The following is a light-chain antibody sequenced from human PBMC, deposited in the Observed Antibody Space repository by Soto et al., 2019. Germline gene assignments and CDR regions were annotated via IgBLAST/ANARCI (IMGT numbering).Light chain of an antibody. CDR1: SSDVGRYNY. V-gene: IGLV2-14*03. CDR2: DVS. J-gene: IGLJ1*01. Sequence: QSVLAQPASVSGSRGQSITISCTGTSSDVGRYNYVSWFQQHPGKVPKLIIYDVSNWPSGVSDRFSGSKSGNTASLTISGLHPEDEADYYCSSFTSSSTFDFGTGTKVTDL. CDR3: SSFTSSSTFD.